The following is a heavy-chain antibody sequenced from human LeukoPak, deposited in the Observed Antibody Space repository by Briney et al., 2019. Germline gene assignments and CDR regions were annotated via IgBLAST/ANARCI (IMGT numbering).Heavy chain of an antibody. J-gene: IGHJ4*02. Sequence: GGSLRLSCAASGFTFSSYSMNWVRQAPGKGLEWVSSISSSSYIYYADSVKGRFTISRDNAKNSLYLQMNSLRAEDTAVYYCAREGAGYYDSSGYYSDYWGQGTLVTVSS. CDR2: ISSSSYI. D-gene: IGHD3-22*01. V-gene: IGHV3-21*01. CDR3: AREGAGYYDSSGYYSDY. CDR1: GFTFSSYS.